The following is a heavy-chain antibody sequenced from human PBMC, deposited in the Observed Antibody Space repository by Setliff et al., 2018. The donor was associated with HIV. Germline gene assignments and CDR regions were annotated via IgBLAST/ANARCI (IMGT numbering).Heavy chain of an antibody. CDR2: IYYSGNT. CDR3: ARDPYCSGDGCFRYYQH. CDR1: GDSISSGGYY. D-gene: IGHD2-15*01. J-gene: IGHJ1*01. V-gene: IGHV4-31*03. Sequence: SETLSLTCTVSGDSISSGGYYRSWIRQHSGKGLEWIGYIYYSGNTYYNPSLKRRVTMSVDTSKNQFSLKLSSVTAADTAVYFCARDPYCSGDGCFRYYQHWGRGTLVTVSS.